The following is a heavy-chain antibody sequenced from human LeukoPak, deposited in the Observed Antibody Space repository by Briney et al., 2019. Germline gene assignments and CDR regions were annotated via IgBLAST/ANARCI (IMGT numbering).Heavy chain of an antibody. Sequence: SETLSLTCTVSGGSFSSYYWSWIRQPAGKGLECIGRIYISGSTSYNPSLKSRVTMSVDTSKNQFSLRLSSVTAADTAVYYCATANRYSLYMDVWGKGTAVSVSS. CDR3: ATANRYSLYMDV. D-gene: IGHD1-14*01. J-gene: IGHJ6*03. V-gene: IGHV4-4*07. CDR1: GGSFSSYY. CDR2: IYISGST.